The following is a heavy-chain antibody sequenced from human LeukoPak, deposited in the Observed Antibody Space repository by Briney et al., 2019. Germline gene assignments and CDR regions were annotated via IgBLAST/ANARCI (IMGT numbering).Heavy chain of an antibody. CDR1: GYSFTSYW. CDR2: IYPGDSDT. J-gene: IGHJ5*02. CDR3: ARGNSIVSPNYNWFDP. Sequence: GESLKISCKGSGYSFTSYWIGWVRQMPGKGLEWMGIIYPGDSDTRYSPSFQGQVTISADKSISTAYLQWSSLKASDTAMYYCARGNSIVSPNYNWFDPWGQGTLVTVSS. V-gene: IGHV5-51*01. D-gene: IGHD6-13*01.